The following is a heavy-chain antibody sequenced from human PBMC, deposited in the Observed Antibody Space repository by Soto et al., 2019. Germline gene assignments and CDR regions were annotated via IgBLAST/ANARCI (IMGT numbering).Heavy chain of an antibody. Sequence: EVQLLESGGGLVQPGGSLRLSCAASGFTFSTNCMSWVRQAPGKGLEWVSGISDDGGATHYADSVKGRFIISRDNAKNSLYLQMNSLRAEDTAVYYCARVLGGSYYYFDYWGQGTLVTVSS. J-gene: IGHJ4*02. V-gene: IGHV3-23*01. CDR2: ISDDGGAT. D-gene: IGHD1-26*01. CDR1: GFTFSTNC. CDR3: ARVLGGSYYYFDY.